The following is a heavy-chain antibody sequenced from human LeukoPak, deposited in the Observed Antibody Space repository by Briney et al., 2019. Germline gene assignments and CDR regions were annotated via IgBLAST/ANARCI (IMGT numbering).Heavy chain of an antibody. Sequence: SGPTLVNPTQTLTLTCTFSGFSLSTSGVGVGWIRQPPGKALEWLALIYWNDDKRYSPSLKSRLTITKDTSKNQVVLTMTNMDPVDTATYYCAHRDRRITIFGVVSHSAMHFDYWGQGTLVTVSS. J-gene: IGHJ4*02. V-gene: IGHV2-5*01. CDR2: IYWNDDK. CDR1: GFSLSTSGVG. CDR3: AHRDRRITIFGVVSHSAMHFDY. D-gene: IGHD3-3*01.